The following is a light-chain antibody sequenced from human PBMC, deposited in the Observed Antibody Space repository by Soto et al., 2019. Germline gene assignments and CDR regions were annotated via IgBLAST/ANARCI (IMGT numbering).Light chain of an antibody. CDR1: QSFSNY. CDR2: SAT. CDR3: QQTYTNPWT. J-gene: IGKJ1*01. V-gene: IGKV1-39*01. Sequence: DIQMTQSPSSVSASVGDRVTITCRTSQSFSNYLAWYQHRPGKAPKLLIYSATVLQSGVPSRFSGSGSGTDFTLTISRLQPEDSATYYCQQTYTNPWTFGQGTRVEIK.